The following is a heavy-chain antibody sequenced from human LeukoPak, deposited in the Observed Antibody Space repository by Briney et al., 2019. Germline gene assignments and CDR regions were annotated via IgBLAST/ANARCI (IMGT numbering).Heavy chain of an antibody. D-gene: IGHD3-10*01. J-gene: IGHJ4*02. CDR3: ASPDPLWFGEQATLTPFDY. V-gene: IGHV7-4-1*02. CDR1: GYTFTSYA. CDR2: INTNTGNP. Sequence: GASVKVSCKASGYTFTSYAMNWVRQAPGQGLEWMGWINTNTGNPTYAQGFTGRFVFSLDTSVSTAYLQISSLKAEDTAVYYCASPDPLWFGEQATLTPFDYWGQGTLVTVSS.